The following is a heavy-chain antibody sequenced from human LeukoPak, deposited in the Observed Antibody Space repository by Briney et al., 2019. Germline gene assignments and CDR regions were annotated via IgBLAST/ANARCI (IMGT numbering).Heavy chain of an antibody. CDR3: AREDDVWGSYRYRIFDY. CDR2: IAPGNGNT. V-gene: IGHV1-3*01. CDR1: GYSFTAYN. Sequence: ASVKVSCKASGYSFTAYNIHWVRQAPGQRLEWMGWIAPGNGNTKYSQKFQGRVTLTRDTSASTAYMELRSLRSDDTAVYYCAREDDVWGSYRYRIFDYWGQGTLVTVSS. D-gene: IGHD3-16*02. J-gene: IGHJ4*02.